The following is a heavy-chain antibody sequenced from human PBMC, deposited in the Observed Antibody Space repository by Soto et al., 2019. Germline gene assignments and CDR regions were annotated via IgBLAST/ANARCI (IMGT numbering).Heavy chain of an antibody. CDR2: IYTAGST. CDR1: GFTVNTYY. J-gene: IGHJ3*02. CDR3: ARIEYYYAFDI. D-gene: IGHD3-10*01. Sequence: EVQLVEAGGGLIQPGGSLRLSCEASGFTVNTYYRSWVRQAPGKGLEWVSVIYTAGSTYYADSVKGRFTISRDISNNTLYLQMNSLRAEDTAVYYCARIEYYYAFDIWGQGTLVTVSS. V-gene: IGHV3-53*01.